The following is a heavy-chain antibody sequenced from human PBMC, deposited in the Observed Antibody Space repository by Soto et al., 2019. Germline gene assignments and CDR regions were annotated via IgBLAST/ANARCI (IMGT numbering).Heavy chain of an antibody. V-gene: IGHV4-59*08. CDR2: IYYSGST. CDR3: ARRAYSSGWPGFDY. D-gene: IGHD6-19*01. J-gene: IGHJ4*02. CDR1: GGSISSYY. Sequence: PSETLSLTCTVSGGSISSYYWSWIRQPPGKGLEWIGYIYYSGSTNYNPSLKSRVTISVDTSKNQFSLKLSSVTAADTAVYYCARRAYSSGWPGFDYWGQGTMVTVSS.